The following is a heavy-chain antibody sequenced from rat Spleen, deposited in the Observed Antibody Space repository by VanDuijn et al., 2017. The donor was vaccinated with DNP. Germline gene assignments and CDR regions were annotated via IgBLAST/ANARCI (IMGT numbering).Heavy chain of an antibody. CDR2: ISYEGSST. Sequence: EVQLVESGGGLVQPGRSLKLSCAASGFTFSDYYMAWVRQAPKKGLEWVASISYEGSSTYYGDSVKGRFTISRDNAKSTLYLQMNSLRSEETATYYCAKFRVYYGPHAMDAWGQGTSVTVSS. CDR3: AKFRVYYGPHAMDA. V-gene: IGHV5-22*01. D-gene: IGHD1-6*01. J-gene: IGHJ4*01. CDR1: GFTFSDYY.